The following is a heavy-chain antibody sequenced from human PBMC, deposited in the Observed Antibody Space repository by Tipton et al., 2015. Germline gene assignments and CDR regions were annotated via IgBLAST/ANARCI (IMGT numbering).Heavy chain of an antibody. CDR1: GRSLSGYY. CDR2: INHSGST. J-gene: IGHJ4*02. Sequence: TLSLTCAVYGRSLSGYYWSWIRQPPGKGLEWIGEINHSGSTNYNPSLKSRVTISVDTSKNQFSLKLSSVTAADTALYYCARGPWKTFDYLGQGTLVTVSS. CDR3: ARGPWKTFDY. D-gene: IGHD1-1*01. V-gene: IGHV4-34*01.